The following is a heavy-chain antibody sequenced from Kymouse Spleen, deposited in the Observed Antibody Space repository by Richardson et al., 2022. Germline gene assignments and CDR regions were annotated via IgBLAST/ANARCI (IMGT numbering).Heavy chain of an antibody. V-gene: IGHV3-9*01. CDR3: AKDIRAVAGTLFDY. CDR2: ISWNSGSI. J-gene: IGHJ4*02. D-gene: IGHD6-19*01. Sequence: EVQLVESGGGLVQPGRSLRLSCAASGFTFDDYAMHWVRQAPGKGLEWVSGISWNSGSIGYADSVKGRFTISRDNAKNSLYLQMNSLRAEDTALYYCAKDIRAVAGTLFDYWGQGTLVTVSS. CDR1: GFTFDDYA.